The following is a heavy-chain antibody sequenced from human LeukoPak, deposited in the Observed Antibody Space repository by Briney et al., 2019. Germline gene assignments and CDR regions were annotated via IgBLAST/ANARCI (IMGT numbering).Heavy chain of an antibody. V-gene: IGHV4-4*07. CDR3: ARECDYGDYFAFYYFDY. CDR1: GGSIGSYY. CDR2: IYTSGST. D-gene: IGHD4-17*01. J-gene: IGHJ4*02. Sequence: SETLSLTCTVSGGSIGSYYWSWIRQPAGKGLEWIGRIYTSGSTNYNPSLKSRVTMSVDTSKNQFSLKLSSVTAADTAVYYCARECDYGDYFAFYYFDYWGQGTLVTVSS.